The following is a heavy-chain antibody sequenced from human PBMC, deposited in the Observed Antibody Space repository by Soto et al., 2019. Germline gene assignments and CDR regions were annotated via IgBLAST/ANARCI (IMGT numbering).Heavy chain of an antibody. CDR1: GGSISSGGYS. CDR2: IYHSGST. CDR3: ARAPYQWLSPTYYFDY. J-gene: IGHJ4*02. Sequence: PSETLSLTCAVSGGSISSGGYSWSWIRQPPGKGLEWIGYIYHSGSTYYNPSLKSRVTISVDRSKNQFSLKLSSVTAADTAVYYCARAPYQWLSPTYYFDYWGQGTLVTVSS. V-gene: IGHV4-30-2*01. D-gene: IGHD3-22*01.